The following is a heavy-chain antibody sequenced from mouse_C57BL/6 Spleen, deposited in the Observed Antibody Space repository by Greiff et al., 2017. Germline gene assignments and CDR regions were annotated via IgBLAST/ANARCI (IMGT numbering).Heavy chain of an antibody. V-gene: IGHV5-17*01. Sequence: EVMLVESGGGLVKPGGSLKLSCAASGFTFSDYGMHWVRQAPEKGLEWVAYISSGSSTIYYADTVKGRFTISRDNAKNTLFLQMTSLRSEDTAMYYCARPIYYYGSSYFYAMDYWGQGTSVTVSS. CDR3: ARPIYYYGSSYFYAMDY. D-gene: IGHD1-1*01. CDR1: GFTFSDYG. J-gene: IGHJ4*01. CDR2: ISSGSSTI.